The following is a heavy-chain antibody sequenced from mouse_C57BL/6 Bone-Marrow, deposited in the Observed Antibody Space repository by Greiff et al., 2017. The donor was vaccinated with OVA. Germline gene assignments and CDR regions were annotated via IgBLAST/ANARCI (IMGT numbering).Heavy chain of an antibody. Sequence: EVQLVESGPVLVKPGASVKMSCKASGYTFTDYYMNWVKQSHGQSLEWIGVINPYNGGTSYNQKFKGKATLTVDKSSSTAYMELNSLTSEDSAVYYCARPYDGYPTWFAYWGQGTLVTVSA. CDR1: GYTFTDYY. CDR3: ARPYDGYPTWFAY. J-gene: IGHJ3*01. CDR2: INPYNGGT. V-gene: IGHV1-19*01. D-gene: IGHD2-3*01.